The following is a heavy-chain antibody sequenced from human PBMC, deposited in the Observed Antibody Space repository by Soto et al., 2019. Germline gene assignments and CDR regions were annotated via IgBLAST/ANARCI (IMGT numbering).Heavy chain of an antibody. D-gene: IGHD2-15*01. J-gene: IGHJ6*02. CDR3: ARSEEDSDYCYYGLDV. CDR2: TYYRSRWYS. CDR1: GDSVSSSSVA. V-gene: IGHV6-1*01. Sequence: SQTLSLTCVISGDSVSSSSVAWNWVRQSPSRGLEWLGRTYYRSRWYSDFAVSVRGRIVINADTSKNQFSLQLNSVTPEDTAVYFCARSEEDSDYCYYGLDVWGQGTTVTVS.